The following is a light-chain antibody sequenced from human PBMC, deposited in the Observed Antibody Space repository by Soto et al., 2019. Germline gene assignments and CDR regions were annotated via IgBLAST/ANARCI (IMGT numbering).Light chain of an antibody. J-gene: IGLJ1*01. CDR1: SSNIGTNT. CDR3: ATWDDSLRGYV. Sequence: QSVLTQPPSASGTPGQRVTVSCSGSSSNIGTNTVSWYQQLPGTAPKLLIYNNYQRPSGVPDRFSGSKSGTSASLATSGLQSEDEADYYCATWDDSLRGYVFGTGTKLTVL. CDR2: NNY. V-gene: IGLV1-44*01.